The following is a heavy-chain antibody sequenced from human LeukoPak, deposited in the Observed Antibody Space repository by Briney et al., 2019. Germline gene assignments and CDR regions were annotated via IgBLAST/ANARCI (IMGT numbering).Heavy chain of an antibody. CDR2: ISSSSSYT. Sequence: PGGSLRLSCAASGFTFSDYYMSWIRQAPGKGLEWVSYISSSSSYTNYADSVKGRFTISRDNAKNSLYLQMNSLRAEDTAVYYCKVLTVPDVIQVYGMDVWGQGTTVIVSS. D-gene: IGHD2-2*01. V-gene: IGHV3-11*06. CDR3: KVLTVPDVIQVYGMDV. CDR1: GFTFSDYY. J-gene: IGHJ6*02.